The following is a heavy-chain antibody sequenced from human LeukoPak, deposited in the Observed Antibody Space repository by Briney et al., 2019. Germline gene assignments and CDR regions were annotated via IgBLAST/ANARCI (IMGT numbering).Heavy chain of an antibody. CDR3: ATGGYRVDIVATGAGSYMDV. V-gene: IGHV1-24*01. CDR2: FDPEDGET. CDR1: GYTLTELS. D-gene: IGHD5-12*01. J-gene: IGHJ6*03. Sequence: ASVKVSCKVSGYTLTELSMHWVRQAPGKGLEWMGGFDPEDGETIYAQKFQGRVTMTEDTSTDTAYMELSSLRSEDTAVYYCATGGYRVDIVATGAGSYMDVWGKGTTVTVSS.